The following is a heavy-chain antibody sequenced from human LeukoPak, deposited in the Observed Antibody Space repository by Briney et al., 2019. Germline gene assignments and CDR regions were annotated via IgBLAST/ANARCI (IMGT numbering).Heavy chain of an antibody. CDR2: ISGSGVST. CDR1: GFTFSDYY. CDR3: AKDEWNN. J-gene: IGHJ4*02. V-gene: IGHV3-23*01. Sequence: GGSLRLSCAASGFTFSDYYMNWVRQAPGKGLEWVSGISGSGVSTYYADSVKGRFTISRDNSKNTLYLQMSTLRAEDTAVYYCAKDEWNNWGQGTQVTVSS. D-gene: IGHD1-1*01.